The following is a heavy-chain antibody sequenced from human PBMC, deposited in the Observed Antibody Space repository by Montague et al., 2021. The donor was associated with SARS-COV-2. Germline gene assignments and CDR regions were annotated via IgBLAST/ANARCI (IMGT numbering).Heavy chain of an antibody. CDR2: VSPDGSDT. CDR1: GFTFSSYW. D-gene: IGHD5-24*01. J-gene: IGHJ4*02. Sequence: SLRLSCAASGFTFSSYWMHWVRQVPGRGLVWVSRVSPDGSDTTYTDSVEGRFIISRDNVKDTLYLAMSSLGAEDTAVYFCASGGRDDYHYPFDSWGRGTLVTVSS. V-gene: IGHV3-74*01. CDR3: ASGGRDDYHYPFDS.